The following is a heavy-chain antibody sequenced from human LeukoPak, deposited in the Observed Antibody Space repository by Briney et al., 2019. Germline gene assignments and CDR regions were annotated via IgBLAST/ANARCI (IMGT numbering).Heavy chain of an antibody. D-gene: IGHD1-14*01. V-gene: IGHV3-11*01. CDR2: IKSSSGPT. J-gene: IGHJ6*02. CDR1: GFTLSDYY. CDR3: ARAALDSRNYYYGLDV. Sequence: GGSLRLSRAASGFTLSDYYMSWIRLAPGKGLEWVSYIKSSSGPTYYLDSVKGRFTISRDNAKNSLYLQMNSLRAEDSAVYYCARAALDSRNYYYGLDVWGQGTMVTVSS.